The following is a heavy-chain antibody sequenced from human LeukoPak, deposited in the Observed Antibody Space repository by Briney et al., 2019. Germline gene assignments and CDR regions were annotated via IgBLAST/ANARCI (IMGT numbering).Heavy chain of an antibody. V-gene: IGHV3-11*01. D-gene: IGHD3-3*01. J-gene: IGHJ6*02. Sequence: GGSLRLSCAASGFTFSDYYMSWIRQAPGKGLEWVSYISSSGSTIYYADSVKGRFTISRDNAKNSLYLQTNSLRAEDTAVYYCARSSRFLEWLYYYYGMDVWGQGTTVTVSS. CDR2: ISSSGSTI. CDR1: GFTFSDYY. CDR3: ARSSRFLEWLYYYYGMDV.